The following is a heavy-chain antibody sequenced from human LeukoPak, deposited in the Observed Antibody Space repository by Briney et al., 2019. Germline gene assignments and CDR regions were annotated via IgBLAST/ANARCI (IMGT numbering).Heavy chain of an antibody. CDR1: GGSFSGYY. Sequence: SETLSLTCAVYGGSFSGYYWSWIRQPPGKGLEWIGEINHSGSNNYNPSLKSRVTISVDTSKNQFSLKLSSVTAADTAVYYCARAITMVQGVIMDYFDYWGQGTLVTVSS. V-gene: IGHV4-34*01. CDR3: ARAITMVQGVIMDYFDY. J-gene: IGHJ4*02. D-gene: IGHD3-10*01. CDR2: INHSGSN.